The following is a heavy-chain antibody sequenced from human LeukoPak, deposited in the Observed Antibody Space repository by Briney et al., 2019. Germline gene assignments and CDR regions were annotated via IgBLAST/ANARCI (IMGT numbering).Heavy chain of an antibody. CDR1: GGSINSGDNY. CDR2: IYYRGTY. D-gene: IGHD3-10*01. V-gene: IGHV4-30-4*02. CDR3: ARIEGNSGYGWSHFDY. Sequence: SDTLSLTCTVSGGSINSGDNYWSWIRQPPGKGLEWIGFIYYRGTYYYNPSLKSRVSISIDTSRNQFSLKLNSVTAADTAVYYCARIEGNSGYGWSHFDYWGQGRLVTVSS. J-gene: IGHJ4*02.